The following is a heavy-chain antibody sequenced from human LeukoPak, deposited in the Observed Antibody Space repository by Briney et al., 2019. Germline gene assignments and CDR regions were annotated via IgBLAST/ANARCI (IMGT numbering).Heavy chain of an antibody. J-gene: IGHJ5*02. CDR3: AREDYGEGNWFDP. V-gene: IGHV3-30*04. CDR2: ISYDGSNK. CDR1: GFTFSSYA. D-gene: IGHD4-17*01. Sequence: GGSLRLSCAASGFTFSSYAMHWVRQAPGKGLEWVAVISYDGSNKYYADSVKGRFTISRDNSKNTLYLQMNSLRAEDTAVYYCAREDYGEGNWFDPWGQGTLVTVSS.